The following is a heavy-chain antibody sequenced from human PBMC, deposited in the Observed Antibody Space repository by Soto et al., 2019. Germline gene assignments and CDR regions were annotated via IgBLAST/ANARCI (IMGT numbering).Heavy chain of an antibody. J-gene: IGHJ4*02. D-gene: IGHD2-2*01. CDR3: ARLGCLGLLVPAANKPTQGLREDY. V-gene: IGHV4-39*01. CDR2: VYYGGST. CDR1: GGSISSSSYY. Sequence: SETLSLTCTVSGGSISSSSYYWGWIRQPPGKGLEWIGNVYYGGSTYYNPSLKSRVTISVETSKNQFSLKLSSVTAADTAVYYCARLGCLGLLVPAANKPTQGLREDYWGQGTLVTVSS.